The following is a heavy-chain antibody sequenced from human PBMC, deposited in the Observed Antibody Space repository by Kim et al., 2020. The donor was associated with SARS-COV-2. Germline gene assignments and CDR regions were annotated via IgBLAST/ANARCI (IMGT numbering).Heavy chain of an antibody. D-gene: IGHD6-13*01. CDR3: ARERGGHSSSWYGMDV. J-gene: IGHJ6*02. V-gene: IGHV1-69*04. Sequence: KFQGRVTITADNSTSTAYMELSSLRSEDTAVYYCARERGGHSSSWYGMDVWGQGTTVTVSS.